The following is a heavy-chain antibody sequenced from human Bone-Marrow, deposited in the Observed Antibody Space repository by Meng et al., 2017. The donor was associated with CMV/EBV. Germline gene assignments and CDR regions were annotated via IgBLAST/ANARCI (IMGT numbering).Heavy chain of an antibody. D-gene: IGHD1-26*01. Sequence: GESLKISCAASGFTFSNARMSWVRQAPGKGLEWVGRIESKSGGGTADYGAPVKGRFTISRDDPKNALYLQIDSLKSEDTAMYYCSTIGLGGSYSLDYWGQGTLVTVSS. CDR2: IESKSGGGTA. V-gene: IGHV3-15*04. J-gene: IGHJ4*02. CDR1: GFTFSNAR. CDR3: STIGLGGSYSLDY.